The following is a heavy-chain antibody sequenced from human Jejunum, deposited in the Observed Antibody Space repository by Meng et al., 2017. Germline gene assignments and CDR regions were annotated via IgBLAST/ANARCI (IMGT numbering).Heavy chain of an antibody. CDR2: ISASGNTP. CDR3: VKDATMIRGVVNPYFDF. J-gene: IGHJ4*02. V-gene: IGHV3-23*01. D-gene: IGHD3-10*01. CDR1: GFTFNVYN. Sequence: GESLKISCAASGFTFNVYNMHWVRQAPEKGLEWVSGISASGNTPFYAASVKGRFTISRDNSKNTLYLQLNSLRAEDTAMYHCVKDATMIRGVVNPYFDFWGQGTPVTVSS.